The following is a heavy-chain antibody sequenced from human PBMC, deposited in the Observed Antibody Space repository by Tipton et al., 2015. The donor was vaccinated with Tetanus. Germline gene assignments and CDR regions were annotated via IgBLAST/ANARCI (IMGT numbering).Heavy chain of an antibody. J-gene: IGHJ5*02. V-gene: IGHV3-21*01. CDR3: ARDSDTTLVPRGAFAP. CDR2: ISSSGLYK. CDR1: GFTFSTYT. D-gene: IGHD3-10*01. Sequence: GSLRLSCTGSGFTFSTYTMNWIRQSPGRGLEWVSSISSSGLYKHYADSVKGRFTISRDNAKKSVYLQMNSLRADDTAVYYCARDSDTTLVPRGAFAPWGQGNSGHRLF.